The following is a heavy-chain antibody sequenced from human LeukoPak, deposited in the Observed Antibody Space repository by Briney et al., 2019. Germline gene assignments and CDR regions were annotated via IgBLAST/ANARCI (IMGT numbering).Heavy chain of an antibody. CDR3: AGSLWFGDSGWFDP. Sequence: PGGSLRLSCAASGFTFSSYSMNWVRQAPGKGLEWVSSISSSSSYIYYADSVKGRFTISRDNAKNSLYLQMNSLRAEDTAVYYCAGSLWFGDSGWFDPWAREPWSPSPQ. CDR1: GFTFSSYS. CDR2: ISSSSSYI. V-gene: IGHV3-21*01. J-gene: IGHJ5*02. D-gene: IGHD3-10*01.